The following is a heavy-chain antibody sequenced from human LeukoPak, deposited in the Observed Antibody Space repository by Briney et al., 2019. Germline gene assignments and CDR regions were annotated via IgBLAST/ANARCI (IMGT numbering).Heavy chain of an antibody. Sequence: PSETLSLTCTVSGGSISNYYWSWIRQPPGKGLEWIGYIYYSGSTNYNPSLKSRVTISVDTSKNQFSLKLSSVTAADTAVYYCARGSRYYDSSGYYRILDYWGQGTLVTVSS. CDR1: GGSISNYY. CDR2: IYYSGST. D-gene: IGHD3-22*01. J-gene: IGHJ4*02. CDR3: ARGSRYYDSSGYYRILDY. V-gene: IGHV4-59*01.